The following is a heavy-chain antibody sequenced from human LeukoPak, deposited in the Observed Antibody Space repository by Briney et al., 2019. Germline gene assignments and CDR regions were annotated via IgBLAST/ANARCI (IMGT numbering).Heavy chain of an antibody. CDR1: GFTFNDYA. V-gene: IGHV3-23*01. CDR2: ISYNGDTT. Sequence: GGSLRLSCAASGFTFNDYAMTWIRQAPGKGLDWVSVISYNGDTTYYADSVKSRITISRDNSKNTLYLQMNGLRVEDTAVYYCAKESPAFDCWGQGTLVTVSS. J-gene: IGHJ4*02. CDR3: AKESPAFDC.